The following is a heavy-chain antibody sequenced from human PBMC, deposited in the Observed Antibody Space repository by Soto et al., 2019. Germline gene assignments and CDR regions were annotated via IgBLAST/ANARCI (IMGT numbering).Heavy chain of an antibody. Sequence: QVQLVESGGGVVQPGRSLRLSCAASGFTFSSYGMHWVRQAPGKGLQWVAAIWYDGSNKYYADYVKGLFTISRDNSKNTLYLQMNSLRAEDTAVCYCAGATYDFDSRGQGTMVTVSS. CDR3: AGATYDFDS. D-gene: IGHD3-3*01. V-gene: IGHV3-33*01. CDR2: IWYDGSNK. CDR1: GFTFSSYG. J-gene: IGHJ3*02.